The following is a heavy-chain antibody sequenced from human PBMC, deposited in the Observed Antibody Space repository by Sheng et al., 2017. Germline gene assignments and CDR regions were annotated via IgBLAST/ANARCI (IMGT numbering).Heavy chain of an antibody. CDR3: AKESSRSALAGTRRYYGMDV. CDR1: GFTFSSTE. V-gene: IGHV3-48*03. Sequence: PGGSLRLSCAASGFTFSSTEMNWVRQAPGKGLEWVSYISISGSTTYYADSVKGRFTISRDNAKNSLYLQVNSLRAEDTAVYYCAKESSRSALAGTRRYYGMDVWGQGTAVTVSS. D-gene: IGHD6-19*01. CDR2: ISISGSTT. J-gene: IGHJ6*02.